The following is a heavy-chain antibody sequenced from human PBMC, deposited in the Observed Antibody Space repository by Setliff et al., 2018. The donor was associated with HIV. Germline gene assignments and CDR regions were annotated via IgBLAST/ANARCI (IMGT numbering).Heavy chain of an antibody. CDR3: ARHHNTMVRGVAYFQH. CDR2: IYYTGST. D-gene: IGHD3-10*01. Sequence: ASETLSLTCTVSGASLSGDDFFWNWIRQHPTGALEWIGYIYYTGSTNYNPSLRGRVTISVDTSKKQFSLKLSSVIAADTAVYYCARHHNTMVRGVAYFQHWGQGTLVTVSS. V-gene: IGHV4-61*08. J-gene: IGHJ1*01. CDR1: GASLSGDDFF.